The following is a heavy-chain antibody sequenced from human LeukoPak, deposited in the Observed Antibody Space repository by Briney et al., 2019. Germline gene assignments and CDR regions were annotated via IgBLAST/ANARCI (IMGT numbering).Heavy chain of an antibody. CDR2: ISAYNGNT. V-gene: IGHV1-18*04. CDR1: GYTFTGYY. Sequence: GASVKVSCKASGYTFTGYYMHWVRQAPGQGLEWMGWISAYNGNTNYAQKLQGRVTMTTDTSTSTAYMELRSLRSDDTAVYYCARDTSSSWYSANWFDPWGQGTLVTASS. D-gene: IGHD6-13*01. J-gene: IGHJ5*02. CDR3: ARDTSSSWYSANWFDP.